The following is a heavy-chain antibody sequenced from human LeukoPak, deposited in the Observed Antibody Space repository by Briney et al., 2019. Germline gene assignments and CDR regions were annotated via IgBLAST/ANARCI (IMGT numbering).Heavy chain of an antibody. D-gene: IGHD3-22*01. CDR2: ISGSGGST. CDR3: AKDADYYDSSGYFDY. V-gene: IGHV3-23*01. J-gene: IGHJ4*02. CDR1: GFTFSSYA. Sequence: GGSLRLSCAASGFTFSSYAMSWVRQAPGKGLEWVSAISGSGGSTYYADSVKGRFTISRGNSKNTLYLQMNSLRAEDTAVYYCAKDADYYDSSGYFDYWGQGTLVTVSS.